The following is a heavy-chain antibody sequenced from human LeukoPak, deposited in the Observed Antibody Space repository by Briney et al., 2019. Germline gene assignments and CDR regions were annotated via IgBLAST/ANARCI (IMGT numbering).Heavy chain of an antibody. CDR2: INSDGSTT. V-gene: IGHV3-74*01. CDR1: GFTFDGYW. D-gene: IGHD2-2*01. CDR3: AKLWDIVVVPAAIY. Sequence: GGPLRLSCAASGFTFDGYWMHWVRQAPGKGLVWVSRINSDGSTTNYADSVKGRFTISRDNSKNTLYLQMNSLRAEDTAVYYCAKLWDIVVVPAAIYWGQGTLVTVSS. J-gene: IGHJ4*02.